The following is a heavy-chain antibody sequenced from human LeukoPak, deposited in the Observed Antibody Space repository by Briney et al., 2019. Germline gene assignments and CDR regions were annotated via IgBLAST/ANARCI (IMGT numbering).Heavy chain of an antibody. D-gene: IGHD4-17*01. CDR3: ARDMTTATTCYLQH. J-gene: IGHJ1*01. CDR2: VSSSSNYI. Sequence: GGSLRLSCAASGFTFSTYSMNWVRQAPGKGLEWVSSVSSSSNYIDYADSVKGRFSISRDDAKNSLFLQMNGLRAEDTAVYYCARDMTTATTCYLQHWGQGTLVTVSS. CDR1: GFTFSTYS. V-gene: IGHV3-21*01.